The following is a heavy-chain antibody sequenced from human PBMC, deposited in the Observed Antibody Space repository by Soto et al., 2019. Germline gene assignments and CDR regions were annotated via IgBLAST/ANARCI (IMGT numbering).Heavy chain of an antibody. CDR1: GGSISSSSYY. V-gene: IGHV4-39*01. J-gene: IGHJ5*02. CDR2: IYYSGST. CDR3: ARQNRDGYNLGWFDP. Sequence: KTSETLSLTCTVSGGSISSSSYYWGWIRQPPGKGLEWIGSIYYSGSTYYNPSLKSRVTISVDTSKNQFSLKLSSVTAADTAVYYCARQNRDGYNLGWFDPWGQGTLVTVSS. D-gene: IGHD5-12*01.